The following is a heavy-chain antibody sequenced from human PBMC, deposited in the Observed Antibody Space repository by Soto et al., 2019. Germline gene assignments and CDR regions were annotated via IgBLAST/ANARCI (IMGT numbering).Heavy chain of an antibody. Sequence: QVQLLQSEGEVKKPGASVKVSCQTSGYSFTRYGVTWVRQAPGQGLEWRGWISPFNGNTNYAQKFHCRMTMTTETSTNTAYLELRSLRSNDTAVYYCVRDYSSVPDYWGQGTLVTVSS. CDR1: GYSFTRYG. D-gene: IGHD4-4*01. CDR2: ISPFNGNT. J-gene: IGHJ4*02. V-gene: IGHV1-18*01. CDR3: VRDYSSVPDY.